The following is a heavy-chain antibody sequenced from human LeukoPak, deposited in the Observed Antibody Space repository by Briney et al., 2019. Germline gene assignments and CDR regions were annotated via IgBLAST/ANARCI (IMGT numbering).Heavy chain of an antibody. CDR3: ARVGRGSSTSCPTY. J-gene: IGHJ4*02. CDR1: GYTFTSYG. V-gene: IGHV1-2*02. CDR2: INPNSGGT. D-gene: IGHD2-2*01. Sequence: ASVKVSCKASGYTFTSYGISWVRQAPGQGLEWMGWINPNSGGTNYAQKFQGRVTMTRDTSISTAYMELSRLRSDDTAVYYCARVGRGSSTSCPTYWGQGTLVTVSS.